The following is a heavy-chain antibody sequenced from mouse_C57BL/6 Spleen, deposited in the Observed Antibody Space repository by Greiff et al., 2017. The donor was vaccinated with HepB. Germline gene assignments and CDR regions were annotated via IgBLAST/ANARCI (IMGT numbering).Heavy chain of an antibody. Sequence: EVQRVESGGGLVKPGGSLKLSCAASGFTFSDYGMHWVRQAPEKGLEWVAYISSGSSTIYYADTVKGRFTISRDNAKNTLFLQMTSLRSEDTAMYYCARQHYSTLFAYWGQGTLVTVSA. CDR2: ISSGSSTI. CDR3: ARQHYSTLFAY. J-gene: IGHJ3*01. CDR1: GFTFSDYG. D-gene: IGHD2-5*01. V-gene: IGHV5-17*01.